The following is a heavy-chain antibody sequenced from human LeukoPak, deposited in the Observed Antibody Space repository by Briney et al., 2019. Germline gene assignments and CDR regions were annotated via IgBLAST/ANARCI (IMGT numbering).Heavy chain of an antibody. CDR2: IYYSGST. D-gene: IGHD4-11*01. J-gene: IGHJ6*03. Sequence: SETLSLTCTVSGGSITNNAYYWAWIRQPPGKGLEWIGSIYYSGSTHYNPSLKSRLTISVDTSKNQFSLKLSSVTAADTAVYYCARNETTGLQRTPYYHSYVDVWGKGPTVTVSS. CDR3: ARNETTGLQRTPYYHSYVDV. V-gene: IGHV4-39*01. CDR1: GGSITNNAYY.